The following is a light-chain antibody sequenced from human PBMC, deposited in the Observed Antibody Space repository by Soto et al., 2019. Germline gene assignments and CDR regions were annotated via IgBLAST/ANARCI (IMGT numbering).Light chain of an antibody. V-gene: IGKV1-5*01. Sequence: DIQMTQSPSTLSASVGDRVTITCRASQTLISWLAWYQQKPGKTPKLLIYDVSTLESGVPSRFSGSGSGTEFTLTISILQPDDFATYYCQQYNSYSLTFGGGTKVEIK. CDR3: QQYNSYSLT. CDR1: QTLISW. J-gene: IGKJ4*01. CDR2: DVS.